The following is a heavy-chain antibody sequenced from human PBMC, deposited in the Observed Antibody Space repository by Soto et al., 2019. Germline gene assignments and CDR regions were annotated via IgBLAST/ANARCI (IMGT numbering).Heavy chain of an antibody. CDR1: GYTFPSDT. V-gene: IGHV1-3*01. CDR2: INGGNGNT. D-gene: IGHD2-15*01. Sequence: ASVKVSCKASGYTFPSDTIHWVRQAPGQRLKWMGWINGGNGNTKYSQKFQGRVTFTRDTSASTAYMELSSLRSEDTAVYYCARAAQAFGYWGQGTLVTVSS. J-gene: IGHJ4*02. CDR3: ARAAQAFGY.